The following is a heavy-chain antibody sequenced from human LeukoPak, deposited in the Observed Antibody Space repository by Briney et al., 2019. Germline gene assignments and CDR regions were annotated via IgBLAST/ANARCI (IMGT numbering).Heavy chain of an antibody. Sequence: GGSLRLFCAASGFTFSGYWMHWVRHVTGKGLVWVSRITGDGSSTTYADSVKGRFTTSRDNAKNTVFLQMISLRAEDTAVYYCARDTGWYFDLWGRGTLVTVSS. J-gene: IGHJ2*01. CDR2: ITGDGSST. D-gene: IGHD4-17*01. V-gene: IGHV3-74*01. CDR3: ARDTGWYFDL. CDR1: GFTFSGYW.